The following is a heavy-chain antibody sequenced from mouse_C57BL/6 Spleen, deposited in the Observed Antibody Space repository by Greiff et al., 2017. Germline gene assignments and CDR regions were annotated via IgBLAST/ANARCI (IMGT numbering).Heavy chain of an antibody. V-gene: IGHV10-1*01. CDR1: GFCFNTYA. CDR2: IRSKSNNYAT. D-gene: IGHD1-1*01. CDR3: VRNVKGYYGSSYPYAMDY. Sequence: EVQLVESGGGLVQPKGSSILPCAVSGFCFNTYATNWVRQAPGKGLERVARIRSKSNNYATYYAASVKDRFTISRNDSESMLYLQMNNLKTEDTAMYYCVRNVKGYYGSSYPYAMDYWGQGTSVTVSS. J-gene: IGHJ4*01.